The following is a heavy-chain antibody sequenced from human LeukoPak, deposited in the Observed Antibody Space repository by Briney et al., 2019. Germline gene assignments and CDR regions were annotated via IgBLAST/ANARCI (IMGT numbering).Heavy chain of an antibody. V-gene: IGHV1-8*01. Sequence: GASVKVSCKASGYTFTSYDINWVRQATGQGLEWMGWMNPNSGNTGYAQKFQGRVTMTRNTSISTAYMELSSLRSEDTAVYYRARVSPSTYYDFWSGYYKPGNWFDPWGQGTLVTVSS. CDR3: ARVSPSTYYDFWSGYYKPGNWFDP. CDR2: MNPNSGNT. CDR1: GYTFTSYD. D-gene: IGHD3-3*01. J-gene: IGHJ5*02.